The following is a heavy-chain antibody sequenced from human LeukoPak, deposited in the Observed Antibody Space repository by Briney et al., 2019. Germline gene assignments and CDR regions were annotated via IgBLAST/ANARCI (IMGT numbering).Heavy chain of an antibody. Sequence: TGGSLRLSCEASGLTFSNYGMHWVRQAPGKGLDWVAFIRFDGVNEYYADSVEGRFTISRDNAKNSLYLQMNSLRAEDTAVYYCASPYSSRWYELCYWGQGTLVTVSS. CDR1: GLTFSNYG. CDR2: IRFDGVNE. J-gene: IGHJ4*02. CDR3: ASPYSSRWYELCY. V-gene: IGHV3-30*02. D-gene: IGHD6-13*01.